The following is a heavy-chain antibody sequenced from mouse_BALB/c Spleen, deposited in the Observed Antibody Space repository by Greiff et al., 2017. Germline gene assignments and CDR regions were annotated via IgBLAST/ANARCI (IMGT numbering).Heavy chain of an antibody. J-gene: IGHJ4*01. CDR2: ISYSGST. CDR3: ARWVYGSSYYAMDY. Sequence: VQLKQSGPSLVKPSQTLSLTCSVTGVSITSGYWNWIRKFPGNKLEYMGYISYSGSTYYNPSLKSRISITRDTSKNQYYLQLNSVTTEDTATYYCARWVYGSSYYAMDYWGQGTSVTVSS. CDR1: GVSITSGY. V-gene: IGHV3-8*02. D-gene: IGHD1-1*01.